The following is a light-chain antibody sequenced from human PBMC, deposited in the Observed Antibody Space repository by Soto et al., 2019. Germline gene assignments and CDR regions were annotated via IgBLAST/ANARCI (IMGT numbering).Light chain of an antibody. Sequence: QSALTQPASVSGSPGQSITISCTGTSSDVGGYNYVSWYQQHPGKAPKLMIYDVRNRPSGVSNRFSGSKSVNTACLTISGLQAEDEADYYCSSYTTISTYVFGTGTKVTVL. CDR2: DVR. V-gene: IGLV2-14*01. CDR1: SSDVGGYNY. CDR3: SSYTTISTYV. J-gene: IGLJ1*01.